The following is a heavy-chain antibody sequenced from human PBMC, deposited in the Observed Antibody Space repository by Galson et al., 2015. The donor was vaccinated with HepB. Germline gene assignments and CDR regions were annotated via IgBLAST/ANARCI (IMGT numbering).Heavy chain of an antibody. J-gene: IGHJ4*02. CDR2: ISNNSHYI. D-gene: IGHD3-3*01. Sequence: SLRLSCAATGFTFSSYSMNWLRQAPGKGLEWVSFISNNSHYIYYRDSVKGRFTISRDNAKNSVYLQMNSLGVEDTAVYYCARSLVTIFAVFTIPPDYWGQGTLVTVSS. CDR1: GFTFSSYS. CDR3: ARSLVTIFAVFTIPPDY. V-gene: IGHV3-21*01.